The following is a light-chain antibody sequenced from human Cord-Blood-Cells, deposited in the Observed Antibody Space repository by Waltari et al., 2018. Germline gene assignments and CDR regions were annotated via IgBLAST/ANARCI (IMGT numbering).Light chain of an antibody. CDR3: SSYAGSNNFVV. CDR2: EVS. Sequence: QSALTQPPSASGSPGQSVTISCTGTSSDVGGYNYVSWYQQHPGKAPKLMIYEVSKRPQGVPDRFSCSRSGNTASLTVSGLQAEDEADYYCSSYAGSNNFVVFGGGTKLTVL. CDR1: SSDVGGYNY. J-gene: IGLJ2*01. V-gene: IGLV2-8*01.